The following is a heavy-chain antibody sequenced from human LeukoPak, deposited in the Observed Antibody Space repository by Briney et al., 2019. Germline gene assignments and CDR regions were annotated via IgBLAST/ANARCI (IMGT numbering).Heavy chain of an antibody. V-gene: IGHV4-39*01. CDR2: IYYSGST. CDR1: GGSFSGYY. D-gene: IGHD2-8*01. CDR3: ARKQCCTNGVCYGYYFDY. J-gene: IGHJ4*02. Sequence: PSETLSLTCAVYGGSFSGYYWGWIRQPPGKGLEWIGSIYYSGSTYYNPSLKSRVTISVDTSKNQFSLKLSSVTAADTAVYYCARKQCCTNGVCYGYYFDYWGQGTLVTVSS.